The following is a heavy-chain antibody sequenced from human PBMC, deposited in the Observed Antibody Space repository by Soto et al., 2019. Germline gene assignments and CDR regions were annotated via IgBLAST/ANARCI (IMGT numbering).Heavy chain of an antibody. D-gene: IGHD1-1*01. CDR3: ARARGTTGTAYYYYYMDV. J-gene: IGHJ6*03. V-gene: IGHV1-8*02. CDR1: GGTFSSYT. Sequence: GASVKVSCKASGGTFSSYTISWVRQAPGQGLEWMGWMNPNSGNTGYAQKFQGRVTMTRNTSISTAYMELSSLRSEDTAVYYCARARGTTGTAYYYYYMDVWGKGTTVTVSS. CDR2: MNPNSGNT.